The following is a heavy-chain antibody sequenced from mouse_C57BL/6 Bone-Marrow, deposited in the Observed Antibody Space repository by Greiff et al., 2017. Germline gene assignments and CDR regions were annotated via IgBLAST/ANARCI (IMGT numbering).Heavy chain of an antibody. CDR3: ARDGYSGGY. Sequence: QVQLQQPGAELVRPGTSVKLSCKASGYTFTSYWMHWVKQRPGQGLEWIGVIDPSDSYTNYNQKFKGKATLTVDTSSSTAYMQLSSLTSEDSAVYYCARDGYSGGYWGQGTTLTVSS. V-gene: IGHV1-59*01. CDR1: GYTFTSYW. J-gene: IGHJ2*01. D-gene: IGHD2-3*01. CDR2: IDPSDSYT.